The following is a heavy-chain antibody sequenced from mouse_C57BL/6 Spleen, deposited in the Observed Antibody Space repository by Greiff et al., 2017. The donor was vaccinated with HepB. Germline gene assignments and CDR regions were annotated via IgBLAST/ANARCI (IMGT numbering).Heavy chain of an antibody. CDR1: GYSFTGYY. J-gene: IGHJ1*03. D-gene: IGHD4-1*01. V-gene: IGHV1-42*01. Sequence: EVQLQQSGPELVKPGASVKISCKASGYSFTGYYMNWVKQSPEKSLEWIGEINPSTGGTTYNQKFKAKATLTVDKSSSTAYMQLKSLTSEDSAVYYCARSLGEYFDVWGTGTTVTVSS. CDR2: INPSTGGT. CDR3: ARSLGEYFDV.